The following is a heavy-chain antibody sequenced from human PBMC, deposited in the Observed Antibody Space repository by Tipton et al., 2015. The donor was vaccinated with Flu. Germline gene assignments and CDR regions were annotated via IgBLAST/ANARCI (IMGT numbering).Heavy chain of an antibody. CDR1: GDSISSYY. D-gene: IGHD4-17*01. Sequence: TLSLTCTVSGDSISSYYWSWIWQPPGKGLEWIGYNHNSGTANYNLSLKSRVTISKDTSKNQFSLRLTSVTAADTAVYYCATISHDYGDSDYWGQGTLVTVSS. J-gene: IGHJ4*02. CDR3: ATISHDYGDSDY. CDR2: NHNSGTA. V-gene: IGHV4-59*07.